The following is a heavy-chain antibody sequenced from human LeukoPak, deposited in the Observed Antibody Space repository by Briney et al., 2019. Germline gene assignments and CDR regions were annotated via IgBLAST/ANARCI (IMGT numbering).Heavy chain of an antibody. CDR2: INSDGTST. D-gene: IGHD6-6*01. CDR3: AREDSSSDAFDI. J-gene: IGHJ3*02. V-gene: IGHV3-74*01. Sequence: GGSLRLSCAASGFTFSSYWMHWVRQAPGMGLVWVSRINSDGTSTSYADSVKGRFTISRDNAKNTLYLQMNSLRAEDTAVYYCAREDSSSDAFDIWGQGTMVTVSS. CDR1: GFTFSSYW.